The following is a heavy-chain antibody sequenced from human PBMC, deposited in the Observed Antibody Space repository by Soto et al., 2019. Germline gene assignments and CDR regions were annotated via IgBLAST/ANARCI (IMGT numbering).Heavy chain of an antibody. CDR1: GGSISGYY. D-gene: IGHD5-18*01. CDR2: IADIGST. Sequence: PSETLSLTCTVSGGSISGYYWIWIRQPPGKGLEWIGYIADIGSTNYNPSLNSRVTISVDTSKNQFSLRLSSVTAADTAVYYCARAPGYSYGFGYFESWGQGALVTVSS. J-gene: IGHJ4*02. V-gene: IGHV4-4*09. CDR3: ARAPGYSYGFGYFES.